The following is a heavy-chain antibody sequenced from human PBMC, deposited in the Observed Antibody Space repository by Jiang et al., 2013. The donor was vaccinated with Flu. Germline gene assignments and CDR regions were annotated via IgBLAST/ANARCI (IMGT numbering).Heavy chain of an antibody. V-gene: IGHV5-51*01. Sequence: PGESLKISCKGSGYSFTSYWIGWVRQMPGKGLEWMGIIYPGDSDTRYSPSFQGQVTISADKSISTAYLQWSSLKASDTAMYYCARRKSDYGSGSLFDYWGQGTLVTVSS. D-gene: IGHD3-10*01. CDR1: GYSFTSYW. CDR2: IYPGDSDT. J-gene: IGHJ4*02. CDR3: ARRKSDYGSGSLFDY.